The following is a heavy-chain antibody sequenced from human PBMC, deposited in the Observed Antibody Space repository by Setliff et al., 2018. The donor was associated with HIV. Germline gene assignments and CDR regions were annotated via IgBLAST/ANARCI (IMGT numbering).Heavy chain of an antibody. V-gene: IGHV3-21*01. CDR3: ARDDRAVTWYYFDY. Sequence: GGSLRLSCAASGFTFSSCWVTWVRQGPGKGLEWVSSISCSSSYIYYADSVKGRFTISRDNAKNSLYLQMNSLRAEDTAVYYCARDDRAVTWYYFDYWGQGTLVTVSS. CDR2: ISCSSSYI. J-gene: IGHJ4*02. CDR1: GFTFSSCW. D-gene: IGHD4-17*01.